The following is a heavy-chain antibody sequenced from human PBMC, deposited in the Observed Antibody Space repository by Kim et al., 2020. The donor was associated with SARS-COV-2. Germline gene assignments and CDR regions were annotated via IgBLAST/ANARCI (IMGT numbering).Heavy chain of an antibody. CDR3: AKDDNDFWSGYRQFDI. J-gene: IGHJ3*02. D-gene: IGHD3-3*01. CDR1: GFTFSSYG. V-gene: IGHV3-30*18. Sequence: GGSLRLSCAASGFTFSSYGMHWVRQAPGKGLEWVAVISYDGSNKYYADSVKGRFTISRDNSKNTLYLQMNSLRAEDTAVYYCAKDDNDFWSGYRQFDIWGQGTMVTVSS. CDR2: ISYDGSNK.